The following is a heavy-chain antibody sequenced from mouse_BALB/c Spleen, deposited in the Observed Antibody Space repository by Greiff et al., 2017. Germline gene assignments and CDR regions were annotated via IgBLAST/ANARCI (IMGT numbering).Heavy chain of an antibody. Sequence: QVKLQQPGAELVKPGASVKLSCKASGYTFTSYWMHWVKQRPGQGLEWIGEINPSNGRTNYNEKFKSKATLTADKSSSTAYMQLSSLTSEDSAVYSCERSSYEAMDYWGQGTSVTVSS. V-gene: IGHV1S81*02. J-gene: IGHJ4*01. CDR3: ERSSYEAMDY. CDR2: INPSNGRT. CDR1: GYTFTSYW.